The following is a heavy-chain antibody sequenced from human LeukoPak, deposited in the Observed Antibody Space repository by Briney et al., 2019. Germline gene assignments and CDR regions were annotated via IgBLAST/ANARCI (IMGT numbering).Heavy chain of an antibody. J-gene: IGHJ6*02. CDR3: AAGYCSGGSCYPYYYYGMDV. D-gene: IGHD2-15*01. CDR2: IIPIFGTA. V-gene: IGHV1-69*01. Sequence: SVKVSCKASGGTFSSYAISWVRQAPGQGLEWMGGIIPIFGTANYAQKFQGRVTITADESTSTAYMELSSLRSEDTAVYYCAAGYCSGGSCYPYYYYGMDVWGQGTTVTVSS. CDR1: GGTFSSYA.